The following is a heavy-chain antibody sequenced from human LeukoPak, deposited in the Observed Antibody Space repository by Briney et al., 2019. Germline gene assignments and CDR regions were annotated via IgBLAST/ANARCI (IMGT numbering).Heavy chain of an antibody. J-gene: IGHJ4*02. CDR2: IRYDGSNK. CDR1: GFTFSSYG. D-gene: IGHD3-10*01. CDR3: AKAIYGSGSYSVDY. V-gene: IGHV3-30*02. Sequence: GGSLRLSCAASGFTFSSYGMHWVRQAPGKGLEWVAFIRYDGSNKYYADSVKGRLTISRDNSKNTLYLQMNSLRAEDTAVYYCAKAIYGSGSYSVDYWGQGTLVTVSS.